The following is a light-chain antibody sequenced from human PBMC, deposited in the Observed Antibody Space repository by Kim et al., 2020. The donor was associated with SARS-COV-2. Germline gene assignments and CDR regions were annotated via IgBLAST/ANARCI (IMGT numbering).Light chain of an antibody. CDR2: GAS. V-gene: IGKV3-20*01. J-gene: IGKJ2*01. CDR3: QVYGGSSYT. Sequence: EIVLTQSPGSLSLSPGERATLSCRASQSVSSTYFVWYQQKPGQAPRVVIYGASTRATGIPDRFSGSGSETEFTLTISSLEAEDSAVFYCQVYGGSSYTFGQGTKLEI. CDR1: QSVSSTY.